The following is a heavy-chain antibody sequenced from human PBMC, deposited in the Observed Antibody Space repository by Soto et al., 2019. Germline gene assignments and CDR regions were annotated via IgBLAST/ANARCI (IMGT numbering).Heavy chain of an antibody. CDR3: ARARGYSSSWSEEFDP. J-gene: IGHJ5*02. Sequence: QVQLQESGPGLVKPSQTLSLTCTVSGGSISSGGYYWSWIRQHPGKGLEWIGYIYYSGSTYYNPSLKSRVTISVDTSKNQFSLKLSSVTAADTAVYYCARARGYSSSWSEEFDPWGQGTLVTVSS. CDR1: GGSISSGGYY. CDR2: IYYSGST. D-gene: IGHD6-13*01. V-gene: IGHV4-31*03.